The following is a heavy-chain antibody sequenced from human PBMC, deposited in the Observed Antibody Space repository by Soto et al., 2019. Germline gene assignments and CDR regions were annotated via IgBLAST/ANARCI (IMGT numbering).Heavy chain of an antibody. CDR2: FTYSGTFR. V-gene: IGHV3-48*01. J-gene: IGHJ4*02. CDR1: GFTLRSYS. Sequence: VGSLRLSCAASGFTLRSYSMNRVRQAPGKGLEWVSYFTYSGTFRYYADSVKGRFTISRDNAKNSVYLQMNSLRPEDTAVYYCARGFSGSGNFFDVWGQGS. CDR3: ARGFSGSGNFFDV. D-gene: IGHD3-10*01.